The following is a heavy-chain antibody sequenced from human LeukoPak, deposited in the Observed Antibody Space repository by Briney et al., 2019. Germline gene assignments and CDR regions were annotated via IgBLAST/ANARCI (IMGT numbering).Heavy chain of an antibody. CDR2: ISGSGGST. D-gene: IGHD3-10*01. CDR1: GFTFSSYA. CDR3: ASRGLLLWFGELLFPY. Sequence: GGSLRLSCAASGFTFSSYAMSWVRHAPGKGLEWVSAISGSGGSTYYADPVTGRFTISRDNSKNSLYLQMNSLRAEDTAVYYCASRGLLLWFGELLFPYWGQGTLVTVSS. J-gene: IGHJ4*02. V-gene: IGHV3-23*01.